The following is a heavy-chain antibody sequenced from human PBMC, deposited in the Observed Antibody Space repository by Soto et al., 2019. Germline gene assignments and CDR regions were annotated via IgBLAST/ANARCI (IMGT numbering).Heavy chain of an antibody. V-gene: IGHV3-30*18. D-gene: IGHD6-19*01. CDR2: ISYDGSNK. CDR3: AKASNSGWYYYYYVMYV. Sequence: PGGSLRLSCAASGFTFSSYGMHWVCQAPGKGLEWVAVISYDGSNKYYADSVKGRFTISRDNSKNTLYLQMNSLRAEDTAVYYCAKASNSGWYYYYYVMYVWGQGTTVTVSS. J-gene: IGHJ6*02. CDR1: GFTFSSYG.